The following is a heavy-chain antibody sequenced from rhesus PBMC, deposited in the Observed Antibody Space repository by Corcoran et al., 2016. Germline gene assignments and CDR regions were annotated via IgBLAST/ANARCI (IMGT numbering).Heavy chain of an antibody. D-gene: IGHD5-36*02. CDR2: IYGNSGST. CDR1: GGSISDSYH. J-gene: IGHJ4*01. V-gene: IGHV4S9*01. CDR3: ARRLATVTLSYFDY. Sequence: QVQLQESGPGLVKPSETLSLTCAVSGGSISDSYHWNWIRQPPGKGLEWIGNIYGNSGSTSYNPSLKSRITITTETSNNHCSLKRSSVTAADTAVYYCARRLATVTLSYFDYWGQGVLVTVSS.